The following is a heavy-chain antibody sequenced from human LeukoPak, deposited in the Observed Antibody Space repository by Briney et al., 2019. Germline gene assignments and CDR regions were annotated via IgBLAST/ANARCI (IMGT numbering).Heavy chain of an antibody. CDR2: INAGNGNT. Sequence: AASVKVSCKASGYTFTSYAMHWVRQAPGQRLEWMGWINAGNGNTKYSQKFQGRVTITRDTSASTAYMELSSLRSEDTAVYYCARGLSSWFNWCDPWGQGTLVTVSS. J-gene: IGHJ5*02. CDR1: GYTFTSYA. CDR3: ARGLSSWFNWCDP. D-gene: IGHD6-13*01. V-gene: IGHV1-3*01.